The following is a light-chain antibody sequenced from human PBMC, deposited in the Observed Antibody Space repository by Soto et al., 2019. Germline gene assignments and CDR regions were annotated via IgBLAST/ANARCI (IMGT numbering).Light chain of an antibody. J-gene: IGKJ1*01. CDR2: GAS. Sequence: EIVMTQSPATLSVSPGQRATLSCRASQSVSSNLGWNQEKPGQAPRLLIHGASTRATGIPARFGGSGSGTEFPLTISRLEPEDFALYYCRQYHTSPLTFGQGTKVDIK. CDR3: RQYHTSPLT. CDR1: QSVSSN. V-gene: IGKV3-15*01.